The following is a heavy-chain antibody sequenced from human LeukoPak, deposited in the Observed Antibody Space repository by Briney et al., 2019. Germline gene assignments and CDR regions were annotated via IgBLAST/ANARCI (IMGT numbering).Heavy chain of an antibody. CDR2: INWNTGSI. CDR3: AKDPRKYCSSTSCYAFYFDY. D-gene: IGHD2-2*01. Sequence: GGSLRLSCAASGFTFDDYAMHWVRQVPGKGLEWVSGINWNTGSIGYAESVKGRFTISRDNAKNSLYLQMNSLRPEDTALYYCAKDPRKYCSSTSCYAFYFDYWGQGTLVTVSS. CDR1: GFTFDDYA. J-gene: IGHJ4*02. V-gene: IGHV3-9*01.